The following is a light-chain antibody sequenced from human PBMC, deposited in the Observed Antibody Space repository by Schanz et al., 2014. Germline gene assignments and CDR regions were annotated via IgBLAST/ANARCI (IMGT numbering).Light chain of an antibody. CDR2: AAS. CDR1: QSISSY. Sequence: DIQMTQSPSSVSASIGDRVTITCRASQSISSYLNWYQQKPGKAPNLLIYAASSLQSGVPSRFSGSGSGTDFTLTISSLHPEDFATYYCQQSYTTPLWTFGQGTKLEIK. CDR3: QQSYTTPLWT. J-gene: IGKJ2*01. V-gene: IGKV1-39*01.